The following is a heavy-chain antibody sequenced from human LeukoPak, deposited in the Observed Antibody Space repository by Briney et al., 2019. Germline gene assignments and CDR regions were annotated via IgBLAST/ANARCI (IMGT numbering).Heavy chain of an antibody. CDR3: ARGRTGSYLGDAFDI. CDR1: GGSISSNY. D-gene: IGHD1-26*01. V-gene: IGHV4-59*01. Sequence: SQTLSLTCTVSGGSISSNYWSWIRQPPGKGLEWIGYIYYSGSTNYNPSLKSRVTISVDTSKNQFSLKLSSVTAADTAVYYCARGRTGSYLGDAFDIWGQGTMVTVSS. J-gene: IGHJ3*02. CDR2: IYYSGST.